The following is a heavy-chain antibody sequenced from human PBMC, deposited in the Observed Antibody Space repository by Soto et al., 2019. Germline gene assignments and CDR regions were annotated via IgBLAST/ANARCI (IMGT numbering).Heavy chain of an antibody. CDR2: INHSGST. Sequence: QVQLQQWGAGLLKPSETLSLTCAVYGGSFSGYYWSWIRQPPGKELEWIGEINHSGSTNYNPSLKSRVTLSVDTSKNQFALKLSSVTAAGTAVYYCARGPIVLVPAGMDVGGKGTTVTVSS. CDR1: GGSFSGYY. V-gene: IGHV4-34*01. D-gene: IGHD2-2*01. CDR3: ARGPIVLVPAGMDV. J-gene: IGHJ6*03.